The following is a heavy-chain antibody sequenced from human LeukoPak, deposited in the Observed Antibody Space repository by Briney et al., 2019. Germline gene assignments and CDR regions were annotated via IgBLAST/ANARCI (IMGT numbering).Heavy chain of an antibody. CDR1: GGSFSGYY. CDR3: ARLKIDP. D-gene: IGHD6-19*01. J-gene: IGHJ5*02. Sequence: SETLSLTCAVYGGSFSGYYRSWIRQPPGKGLEWIGEINHSGSTNYNPSLKSRVTISVDTSKNQFSLKLSSVTAADTAVYYCARLKIDPWGQGTLVTVSS. CDR2: INHSGST. V-gene: IGHV4-34*01.